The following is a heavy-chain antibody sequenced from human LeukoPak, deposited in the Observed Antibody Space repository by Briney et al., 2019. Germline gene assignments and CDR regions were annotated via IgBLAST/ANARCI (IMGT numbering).Heavy chain of an antibody. J-gene: IGHJ4*02. CDR3: AVVTRDYGDSTNIDY. Sequence: GGSLRLSCAASGFTFSSYEMNLVRQAPGKGLEWVSYISSSGSTIYYADSVKGRFTISRDNAKNSLYLQMNSLRAEDTAVYYCAVVTRDYGDSTNIDYWGQGTLVTVSS. D-gene: IGHD4-17*01. CDR1: GFTFSSYE. V-gene: IGHV3-48*03. CDR2: ISSSGSTI.